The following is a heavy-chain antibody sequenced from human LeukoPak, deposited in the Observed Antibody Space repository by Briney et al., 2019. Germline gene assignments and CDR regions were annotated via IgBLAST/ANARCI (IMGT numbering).Heavy chain of an antibody. V-gene: IGHV4-59*01. CDR1: GGSISSYY. Sequence: SGTLSLTCTVSGGSISSYYWSWIRQPPGKGLEWIGYIYYSGSTNYNPSPKSRVTISVDTSKNQFSLKLSSVTAADTAVYSCARVGMAHYYDSSGYCPSYFDYWGQGTLVTVSS. CDR2: IYYSGST. CDR3: ARVGMAHYYDSSGYCPSYFDY. J-gene: IGHJ4*02. D-gene: IGHD3-22*01.